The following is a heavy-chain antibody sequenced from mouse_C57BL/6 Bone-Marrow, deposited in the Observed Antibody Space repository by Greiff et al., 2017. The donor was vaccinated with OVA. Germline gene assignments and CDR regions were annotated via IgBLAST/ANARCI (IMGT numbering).Heavy chain of an antibody. J-gene: IGHJ1*03. CDR1: GYTFTDYN. D-gene: IGHD1-1*01. V-gene: IGHV1-18*01. Sequence: EVQGVESGPELVKPGASVKIPCKASGYTFTDYNMDWVKQSHGKSLEWIGDINPNNGGTIYNQKFKGKATLTVDKPSSTAYMELRSLTSEDTAVYYCARITTVVPWYFDVWGTGTTVTVSS. CDR2: INPNNGGT. CDR3: ARITTVVPWYFDV.